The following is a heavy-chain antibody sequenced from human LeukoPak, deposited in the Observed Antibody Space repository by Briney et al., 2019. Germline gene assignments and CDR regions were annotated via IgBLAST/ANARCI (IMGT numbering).Heavy chain of an antibody. CDR3: AKDREYCSGGSCYGDYYYYGMGV. CDR2: ISYDGSNK. CDR1: GFTFSSYG. Sequence: PGGSLRLSCAASGFTFSSYGMHWVRQAPGKGLEWVAVISYDGSNKYYADSVKGRFTISRDNSKNTLYLQMNSLRAEDTAVYYCAKDREYCSGGSCYGDYYYYGMGVWGQGTTVTVSS. J-gene: IGHJ6*02. V-gene: IGHV3-30*18. D-gene: IGHD2-15*01.